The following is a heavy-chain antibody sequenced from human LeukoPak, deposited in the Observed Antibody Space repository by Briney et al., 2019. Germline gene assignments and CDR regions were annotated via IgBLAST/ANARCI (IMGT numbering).Heavy chain of an antibody. CDR3: AKSGRGGIGIIDY. CDR2: IKKDGSEK. V-gene: IGHV3-7*03. J-gene: IGHJ4*02. CDR1: GFTFSSYW. Sequence: GGSLRLSCAASGFTFSSYWMSWVRQAPGKGLEWVANIKKDGSEKYYVDSVKGRFTISRDNAKNSLYLQMNSLRAEDTAVYYCAKSGRGGIGIIDYWGQGTLVTVSS. D-gene: IGHD1-1*01.